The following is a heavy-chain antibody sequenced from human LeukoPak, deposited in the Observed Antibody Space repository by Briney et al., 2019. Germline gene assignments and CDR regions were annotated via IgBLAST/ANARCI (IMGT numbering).Heavy chain of an antibody. CDR2: IYYSGST. Sequence: SETLSLTCTVSGGSISSYYWSWIRQPPGKGLEWIGYIYYSGSTNYNPSLKSRVTISVDTSKNQFSLKLSSVTAADTAVYYCARAVAGGNWFDPWGQGTLVTVSS. CDR1: GGSISSYY. D-gene: IGHD6-19*01. J-gene: IGHJ5*02. CDR3: ARAVAGGNWFDP. V-gene: IGHV4-59*08.